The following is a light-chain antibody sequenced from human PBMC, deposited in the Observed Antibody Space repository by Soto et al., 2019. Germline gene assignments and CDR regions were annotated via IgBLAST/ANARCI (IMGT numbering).Light chain of an antibody. V-gene: IGKV1-5*01. J-gene: IGKJ5*01. CDR1: QSISRC. Sequence: DIQPPQAPCTRSACVGDIVTISCRAIQSISRCXAWYQQKPGKAPKVVIYDAASLESGVPSRFRGSGFGKEFTLTISCLQSEDFSTYYCQQYYRYPSSTFGQGTRLDIK. CDR3: QQYYRYPSST. CDR2: DAA.